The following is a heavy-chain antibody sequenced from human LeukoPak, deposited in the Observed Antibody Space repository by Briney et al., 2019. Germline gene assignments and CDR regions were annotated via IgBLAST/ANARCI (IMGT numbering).Heavy chain of an antibody. Sequence: KSSETLSPTCAVYGGSFSGYYWSWIRQPPGKGLEWIGEINHSGSTNYNPSLKSRVTISVDTSKNQFSLKLSSVTAADTAVYYCARGEEYYGSGSYYNRGFDYWGQGTLVTVSS. V-gene: IGHV4-34*01. D-gene: IGHD3-10*01. J-gene: IGHJ4*02. CDR2: INHSGST. CDR1: GGSFSGYY. CDR3: ARGEEYYGSGSYYNRGFDY.